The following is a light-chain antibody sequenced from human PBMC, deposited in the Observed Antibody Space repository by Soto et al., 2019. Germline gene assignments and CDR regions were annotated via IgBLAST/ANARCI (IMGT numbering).Light chain of an antibody. CDR3: QHYNSYSEA. CDR2: KAS. J-gene: IGKJ1*01. Sequence: DIQMTQSPSTLSGSVGDRVTITCRASQTISSWLAWYQQKPGKAPKLLIYKASTLKSGVPSRFSGSGSGTEVTRTISSLPPDDFATHYCQHYNSYSEAFGQGTKVELK. V-gene: IGKV1-5*03. CDR1: QTISSW.